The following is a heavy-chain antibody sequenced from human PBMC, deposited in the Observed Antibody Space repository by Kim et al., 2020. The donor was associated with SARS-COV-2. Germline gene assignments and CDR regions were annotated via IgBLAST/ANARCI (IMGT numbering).Heavy chain of an antibody. CDR1: GFTFSDYY. V-gene: IGHV3-11*01. CDR2: ISSSGSTI. D-gene: IGHD3-3*01. J-gene: IGHJ3*02. Sequence: GGSLRLSCAASGFTFSDYYMSWIRQAPGKGLEWVSYISSSGSTIYYADSVKGRFTISRDNAKNSLYLQMNSLRAEDTAVYYCARDQIEVLRFLEWFTSVDAFDIWGQGTMVTVSS. CDR3: ARDQIEVLRFLEWFTSVDAFDI.